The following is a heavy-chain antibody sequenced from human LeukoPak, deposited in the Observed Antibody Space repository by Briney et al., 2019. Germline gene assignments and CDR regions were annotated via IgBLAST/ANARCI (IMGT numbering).Heavy chain of an antibody. J-gene: IGHJ5*02. CDR3: GRELEYQLPNWFDP. V-gene: IGHV1-18*01. D-gene: IGHD2-2*01. Sequence: ASVKVSCKASGYTFTSYGISWVRQAPGQGLEWMGWISAYNGNTNYAQKLQGRVTMTTDTSTSSAYMERRSLGSDDAAVYYCGRELEYQLPNWFDPWGQGTLVTVSS. CDR2: ISAYNGNT. CDR1: GYTFTSYG.